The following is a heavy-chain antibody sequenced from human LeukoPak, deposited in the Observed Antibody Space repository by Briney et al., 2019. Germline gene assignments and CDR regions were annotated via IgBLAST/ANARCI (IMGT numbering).Heavy chain of an antibody. Sequence: GGSLRLSCAASGFIFSSYGMHWVRQAPGKGLEWVAFIRYDGTNKYYADSVKGRFTISRDNSKNTLYLQMNSLRAEDTAVYYCARDYGDIPPDWYYDLWGRGTLVTVSS. CDR1: GFIFSSYG. V-gene: IGHV3-30*02. CDR3: ARDYGDIPPDWYYDL. J-gene: IGHJ2*01. D-gene: IGHD4-17*01. CDR2: IRYDGTNK.